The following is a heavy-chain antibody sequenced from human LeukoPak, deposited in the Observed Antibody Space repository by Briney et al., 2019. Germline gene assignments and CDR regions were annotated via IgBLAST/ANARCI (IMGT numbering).Heavy chain of an antibody. Sequence: PGGSLRLSCAASGFTFDDYAMHWVRQAPGKGLEWVSLISGDGGSTYYADSVKGRFTISRDNSKNSLYLQMNSLRTEDTASYYCAKDPLFGTLDVWGKGTTVTVSS. CDR2: ISGDGGST. CDR3: AKDPLFGTLDV. V-gene: IGHV3-43*02. J-gene: IGHJ6*04. D-gene: IGHD3/OR15-3a*01. CDR1: GFTFDDYA.